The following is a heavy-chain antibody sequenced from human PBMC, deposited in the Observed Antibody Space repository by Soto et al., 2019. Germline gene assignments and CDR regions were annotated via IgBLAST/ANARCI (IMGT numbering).Heavy chain of an antibody. CDR1: GGSISSSSYY. V-gene: IGHV4-39*01. J-gene: IGHJ5*02. Sequence: QLQLQESGPGLVKPSETLSLTCTVSGGSISSSSYYWGWIRQPPGKGLEWIGSIYYSGSTYYNPSLKSRVTISVDTSKNQFPLKLSSVTAADTAVYYCARQSQYSNSYNWFDPWGQGTLVTVSS. CDR2: IYYSGST. CDR3: ARQSQYSNSYNWFDP. D-gene: IGHD4-4*01.